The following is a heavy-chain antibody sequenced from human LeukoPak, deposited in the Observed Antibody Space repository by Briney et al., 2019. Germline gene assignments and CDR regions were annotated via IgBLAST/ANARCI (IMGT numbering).Heavy chain of an antibody. CDR2: ISYDGSNK. CDR3: AREYCSGGSCYSRN. D-gene: IGHD2-15*01. Sequence: PGGSLRLYCAASGFTFSSYAMHWVRQAPGKGLEWVAVISYDGSNKYYADSVKGRFTISRDNSKNTLYLQMNSLRAEDTAVYYCAREYCSGGSCYSRNWGQGTLVTVSS. CDR1: GFTFSSYA. V-gene: IGHV3-30-3*01. J-gene: IGHJ4*02.